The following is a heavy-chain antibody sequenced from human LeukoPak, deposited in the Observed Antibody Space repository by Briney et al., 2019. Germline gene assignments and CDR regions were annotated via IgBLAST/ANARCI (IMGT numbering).Heavy chain of an antibody. CDR2: LYAGGDI. V-gene: IGHV3-53*01. J-gene: IGHJ4*02. CDR3: ARADLRRGDGTAGLFGH. Sequence: PGGSLRLSCAASGFSVSTNYMSWVRQAPGKGLEWVSVLYAGGDIHYADSVKGRFTISRDNSKNTLYLQMSSLRAEDTAVYFCARADLRRGDGTAGLFGHWGQGTLVTVSS. CDR1: GFSVSTNY. D-gene: IGHD1-1*01.